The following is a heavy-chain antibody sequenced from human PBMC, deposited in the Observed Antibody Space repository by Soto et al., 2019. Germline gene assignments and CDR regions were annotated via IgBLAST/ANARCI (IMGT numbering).Heavy chain of an antibody. CDR3: ARGFRVAATRWWFDP. J-gene: IGHJ5*02. Sequence: ASVKVSCKASGYTFTSYGISWVRQAPGQGLEWMGWISVYNGNTNYAQKLQGRVTMTTDTSTSTAYMELRSLRSDDTAVYYCARGFRVAATRWWFDPWGQGTLVTVSS. D-gene: IGHD2-15*01. CDR1: GYTFTSYG. CDR2: ISVYNGNT. V-gene: IGHV1-18*01.